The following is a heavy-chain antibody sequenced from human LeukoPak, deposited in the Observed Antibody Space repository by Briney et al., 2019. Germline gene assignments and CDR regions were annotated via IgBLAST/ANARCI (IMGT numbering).Heavy chain of an antibody. Sequence: GGSLRLSCAASGFTFSDYSMKWIRQAPGRGLEWVSYISSSGSTIYYADSVKGRFTISRDNAKNSLYLQMNSLRAEDTAVYYCASFCSSTSCYGVNDAFDIWGQGTMVTVSS. D-gene: IGHD2-2*01. CDR3: ASFCSSTSCYGVNDAFDI. V-gene: IGHV3-11*01. CDR1: GFTFSDYS. J-gene: IGHJ3*02. CDR2: ISSSGSTI.